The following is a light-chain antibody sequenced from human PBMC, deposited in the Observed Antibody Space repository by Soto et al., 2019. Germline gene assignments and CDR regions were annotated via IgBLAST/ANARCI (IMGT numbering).Light chain of an antibody. V-gene: IGKV3-20*01. CDR1: QSVSSNY. J-gene: IGKJ4*01. CDR2: DAS. Sequence: EIVLTQSPGTLSLSPGEKATLSCRASQSVSSNYLVLYQQKPGQAPRFLIYDASSRAPGISDRFSGSGSGTDFTLTIIRLEPEDFAVYYCQQYGSSPLTFGGGTKVDIK. CDR3: QQYGSSPLT.